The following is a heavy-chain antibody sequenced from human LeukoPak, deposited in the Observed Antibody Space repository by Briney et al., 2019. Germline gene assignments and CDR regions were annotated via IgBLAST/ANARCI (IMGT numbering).Heavy chain of an antibody. V-gene: IGHV4-39*07. CDR1: GGFISSSSYY. Sequence: SETLSLTCTVSGGFISSSSYYWGWIRQPPGKGLEWIGNIYYSGSTYYNPSLKSRVTISVDTSKNQFSLKLSSVTAADTAVYYCARDGYNPIDYWGQGTLVTVSS. D-gene: IGHD5-24*01. CDR3: ARDGYNPIDY. CDR2: IYYSGST. J-gene: IGHJ4*02.